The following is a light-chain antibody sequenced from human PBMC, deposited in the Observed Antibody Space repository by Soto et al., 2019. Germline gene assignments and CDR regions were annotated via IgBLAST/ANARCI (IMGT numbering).Light chain of an antibody. CDR3: QVWDSSSDHNYV. J-gene: IGLJ1*01. V-gene: IGLV3-21*02. CDR2: DDS. CDR1: NIGSKS. Sequence: SYELTQPPSVSVAPGQTARITCGGNNIGSKSVHWYQKKQGQAPVLVVYDDSDRPSGLPERSSGSNSGNTATLTISRVEAGDEADYYSQVWDSSSDHNYVFATGTKVTVL.